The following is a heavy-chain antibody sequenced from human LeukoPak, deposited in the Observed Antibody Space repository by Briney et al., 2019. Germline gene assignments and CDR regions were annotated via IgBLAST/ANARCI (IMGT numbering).Heavy chain of an antibody. CDR2: IYTSGST. Sequence: KSSETLSLTCTVSGGSISSGSYYWSWIRQPAGKGLEWIGRIYTSGSTNYNPSLKSRVTISVDTSKSQFSLKLSSVTAADTAVYYCARDRDYEGFDYWGQGTLVTVSS. D-gene: IGHD4-17*01. CDR1: GGSISSGSYY. V-gene: IGHV4-61*02. J-gene: IGHJ4*02. CDR3: ARDRDYEGFDY.